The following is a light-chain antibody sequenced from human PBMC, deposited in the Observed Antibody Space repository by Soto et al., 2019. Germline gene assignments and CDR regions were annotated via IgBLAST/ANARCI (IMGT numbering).Light chain of an antibody. CDR3: SSYTSSSNLGV. J-gene: IGLJ2*01. Sequence: QSALTQPASVSGSPGQPITISCTGTSSDVGGYNYVSWYQQHPGKAPKLMIYEVSNRPSGVSNRFSGSKSGNTASLTISGLQAEDEAEYYCSSYTSSSNLGVFGGGTKLTVL. CDR1: SSDVGGYNY. V-gene: IGLV2-14*01. CDR2: EVS.